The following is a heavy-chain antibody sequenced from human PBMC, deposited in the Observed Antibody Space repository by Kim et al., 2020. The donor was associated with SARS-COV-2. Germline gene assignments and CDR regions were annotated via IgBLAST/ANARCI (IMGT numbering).Heavy chain of an antibody. D-gene: IGHD1-26*01. J-gene: IGHJ6*02. CDR3: VRASSGSYSYYYGLDV. V-gene: IGHV3-72*01. Sequence: SVKCRFTISRDDSKNSLYLQMNSLKTEDTAVYYCVRASSGSYSYYYGLDVWGQGTTVTVSS.